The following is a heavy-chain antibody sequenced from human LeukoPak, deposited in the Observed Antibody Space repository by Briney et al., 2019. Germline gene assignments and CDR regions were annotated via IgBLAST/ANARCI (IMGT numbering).Heavy chain of an antibody. CDR1: GGSISSYY. CDR2: IYYSGST. D-gene: IGHD3-10*01. Sequence: PSETLSLTCTVSGGSISSYYWSWIRQPPGKGLEWIGYIYYSGSTNYNPSLKSRVTISVDTSKNQFSLKLSSVTAADTAVYYCASLWFGGSPDHSPPWGQGTLVTVSS. CDR3: ASLWFGGSPDHSPP. J-gene: IGHJ5*02. V-gene: IGHV4-59*08.